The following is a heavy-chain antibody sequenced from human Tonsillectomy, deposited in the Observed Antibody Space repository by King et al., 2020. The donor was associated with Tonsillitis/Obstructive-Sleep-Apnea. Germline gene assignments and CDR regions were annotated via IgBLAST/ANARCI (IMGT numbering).Heavy chain of an antibody. CDR1: GYTFTSYA. Sequence: QLVQSGAEVKKPGASVKVSCKASGYTFTSYAMHWVRQAPGQRLEWMGWINAGNGNTKYSQKFQGRVTITRDTSASTAYMELSSLRSEDTAVYYCARGLRIAVAGTNLGYWGQGTLVTVSS. D-gene: IGHD6-19*01. CDR2: INAGNGNT. V-gene: IGHV1-3*01. CDR3: ARGLRIAVAGTNLGY. J-gene: IGHJ4*02.